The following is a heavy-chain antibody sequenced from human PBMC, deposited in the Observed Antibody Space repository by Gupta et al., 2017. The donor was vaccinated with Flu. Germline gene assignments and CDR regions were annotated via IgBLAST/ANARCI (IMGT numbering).Heavy chain of an antibody. Sequence: EMQLVESGGGLVQPGGSLRLSCAASGFTFSSYAMHWVRQAPGKGLEYVSAINTNGGSTFYADSVKGRFTISRDNSENMLSLQMDSLRTEDTAVYYCARRSTTNCYDYWGQGTLVTVSS. CDR2: INTNGGST. CDR1: GFTFSSYA. D-gene: IGHD4-17*01. J-gene: IGHJ4*02. V-gene: IGHV3-64*07. CDR3: ARRSTTNCYDY.